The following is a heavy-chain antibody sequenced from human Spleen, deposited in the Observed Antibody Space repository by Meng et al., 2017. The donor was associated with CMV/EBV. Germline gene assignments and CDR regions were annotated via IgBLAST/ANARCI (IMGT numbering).Heavy chain of an antibody. CDR2: INPHSGSP. CDR1: GYTFTGYY. CDR3: AGDDEDTAID. Sequence: VSCEASGYTFTGYYIHWVRQAPGQGLEWMGWINPHSGSPHYAQNFLGRVTMTRDTSISTAYMDLRNVRSDDTAVYYCAGDDEDTAIDWGQGTLVTVSS. V-gene: IGHV1-2*02. J-gene: IGHJ4*02. D-gene: IGHD5-18*01.